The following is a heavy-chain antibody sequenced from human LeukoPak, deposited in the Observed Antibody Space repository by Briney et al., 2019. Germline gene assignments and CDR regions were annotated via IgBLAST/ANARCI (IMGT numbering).Heavy chain of an antibody. CDR3: ARGSYGAFRYGDLDY. Sequence: PSETLSLTCTVSSGSISSYYWSWIRQPAGKGLEWIGRIYTSGSTTYNPSLKSRVTMSVDTSKNQFSLKLSSVTAADTAVYYCARGSYGAFRYGDLDYWGQGTLVIVSS. D-gene: IGHD4-17*01. CDR2: IYTSGST. V-gene: IGHV4-4*07. J-gene: IGHJ4*02. CDR1: SGSISSYY.